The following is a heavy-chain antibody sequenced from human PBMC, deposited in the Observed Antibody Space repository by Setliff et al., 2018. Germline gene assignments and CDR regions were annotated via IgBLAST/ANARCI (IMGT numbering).Heavy chain of an antibody. CDR3: ATPRSGIIDAFDI. J-gene: IGHJ3*02. CDR1: GYTLTELS. Sequence: ASVKVSCKVSGYTLTELSMHWVRQAPGKGLEWMGGFDPEDGETIYAQKSQGRVTMTEDISTDTAYMELSSLRSEDTAVYYCATPRSGIIDAFDIWGQGTMVTVSS. CDR2: FDPEDGET. V-gene: IGHV1-24*01.